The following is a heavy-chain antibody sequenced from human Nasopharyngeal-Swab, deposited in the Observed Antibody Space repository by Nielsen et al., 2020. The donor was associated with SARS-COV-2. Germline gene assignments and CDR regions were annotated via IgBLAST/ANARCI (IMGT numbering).Heavy chain of an antibody. Sequence: GVSLKISCAASGFTFSSYSMNWVRQAPGKGLEWVSSISSSSSYIYYADSVKGRFTISRDNAKNSLYLQMNSLRAEDTAVYYCARVVPAAIDYYYYMDVWGKGTTVTVSS. CDR3: ARVVPAAIDYYYYMDV. CDR1: GFTFSSYS. V-gene: IGHV3-21*01. CDR2: ISSSSSYI. J-gene: IGHJ6*03. D-gene: IGHD2-2*02.